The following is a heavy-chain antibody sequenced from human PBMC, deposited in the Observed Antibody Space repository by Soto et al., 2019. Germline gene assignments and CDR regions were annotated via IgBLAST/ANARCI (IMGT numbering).Heavy chain of an antibody. CDR3: ARDHPNYYDSNRFDP. J-gene: IGHJ5*02. V-gene: IGHV3-21*01. CDR2: ISSSSSYI. CDR1: GFTFISYS. D-gene: IGHD3-22*01. Sequence: GESLRLSCAASGFTFISYSINCVRQSPLKGLEWVSSISSSSSYIYYADSVKGRFTISRDNAKNSLYLQMNSLRAEDTAVYYCARDHPNYYDSNRFDPWGQGTLVTVSS.